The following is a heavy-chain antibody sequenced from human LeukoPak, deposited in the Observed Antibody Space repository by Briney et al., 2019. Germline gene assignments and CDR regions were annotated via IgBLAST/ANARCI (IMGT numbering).Heavy chain of an antibody. V-gene: IGHV4-31*03. CDR2: IYYSGST. CDR3: ARGVAATPHYYYGMDV. D-gene: IGHD2-15*01. Sequence: SETLSLTCTVSGGSISSGGYYWSWIRQHPGKGLEWIGYIYYSGSTYYNPSLKSRVTISVDTSKNQFSLKLSSVTAADTAVYYCARGVAATPHYYYGMDVWGQGTTVTVSS. CDR1: GGSISSGGYY. J-gene: IGHJ6*02.